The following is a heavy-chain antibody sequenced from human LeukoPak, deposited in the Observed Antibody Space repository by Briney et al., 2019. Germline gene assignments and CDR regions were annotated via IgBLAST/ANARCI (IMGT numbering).Heavy chain of an antibody. V-gene: IGHV3-48*02. D-gene: IGHD1-26*01. Sequence: GGSLRLSCVGSGFIFSDYGMNWVRQAPGKGLEWVSHITASGTAMFYADSVKGRFTISRDNAKNSLYLQMNSLRDEDTAVYYCASSGSYRFDYWGQGTLVTVSS. CDR2: ITASGTAM. CDR3: ASSGSYRFDY. J-gene: IGHJ4*02. CDR1: GFIFSDYG.